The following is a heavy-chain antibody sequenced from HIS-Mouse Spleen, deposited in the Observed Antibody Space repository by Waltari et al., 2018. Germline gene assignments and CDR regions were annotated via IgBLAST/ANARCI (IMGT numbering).Heavy chain of an antibody. CDR1: SYA. V-gene: IGHV3-30*04. CDR3: AGQDGSSWYWYFDL. D-gene: IGHD6-13*01. J-gene: IGHJ2*01. Sequence: SYAMHWVRQAPGKGLEWVAVISYDGSNKYYADSVKGRFTISRDNSKNTLYLQMNSLRAEDTAVYYCAGQDGSSWYWYFDLWGRGTLVTVSS. CDR2: ISYDGSNK.